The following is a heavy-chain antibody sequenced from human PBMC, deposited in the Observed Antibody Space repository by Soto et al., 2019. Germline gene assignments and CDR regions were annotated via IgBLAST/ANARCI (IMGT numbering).Heavy chain of an antibody. J-gene: IGHJ3*02. Sequence: LSCAASGFSFTTYVMHWVRQAPGKGLEWVAVISHDGSYKYYGDAVKGRFTISRDTSKNAVYLEMNSLRPEDTAVYYCAKGLLAIVGTTLPRDAFNIWGQGTMVTVSS. V-gene: IGHV3-30*18. CDR1: GFSFTTYV. D-gene: IGHD1-26*01. CDR2: ISHDGSYK. CDR3: AKGLLAIVGTTLPRDAFNI.